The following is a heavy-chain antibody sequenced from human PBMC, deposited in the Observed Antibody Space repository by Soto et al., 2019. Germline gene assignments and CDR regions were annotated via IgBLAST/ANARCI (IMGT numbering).Heavy chain of an antibody. J-gene: IGHJ4*02. CDR3: ARDGMTTGDT. D-gene: IGHD2-21*02. CDR2: VFSRVSA. Sequence: PSETLSLTCIVSGVSVRSYTWSWVRQPANKGLEWIGRVFSRVSATYNPSLKSRVSISMDTPENRISLKLDSVTAADAGVYFCARDGMTTGDTWGPGTLVTVSS. V-gene: IGHV4-4*07. CDR1: GVSVRSYT.